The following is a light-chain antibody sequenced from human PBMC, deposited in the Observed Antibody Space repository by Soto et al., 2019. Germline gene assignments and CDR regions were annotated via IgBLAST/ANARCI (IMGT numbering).Light chain of an antibody. J-gene: IGKJ3*01. CDR2: DAS. CDR1: QNISSY. Sequence: ETVLTQSPDTLSLSPGERATLFCRASQNISSYLAWYQQNPGQAPRLLIYDASNRATGIPARFSGSGSGTDFTLTISSLEPEDFAVYYCQQRSNWPQFTFGPGTRVDIK. V-gene: IGKV3-11*01. CDR3: QQRSNWPQFT.